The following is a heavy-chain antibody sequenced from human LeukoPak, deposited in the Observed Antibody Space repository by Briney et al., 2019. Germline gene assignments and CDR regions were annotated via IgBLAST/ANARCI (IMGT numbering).Heavy chain of an antibody. V-gene: IGHV4-61*02. Sequence: SETLSLTCTVSGGSISSGSYYWSWIRQPAGKGLEWIGRIYTSGSTNYNPSLKSRVTISVDTSKNQLSLKLSSVTAADTAVYYCARDMRGVVITWGQGTLVTVSS. D-gene: IGHD3-3*01. J-gene: IGHJ4*02. CDR1: GGSISSGSYY. CDR2: IYTSGST. CDR3: ARDMRGVVIT.